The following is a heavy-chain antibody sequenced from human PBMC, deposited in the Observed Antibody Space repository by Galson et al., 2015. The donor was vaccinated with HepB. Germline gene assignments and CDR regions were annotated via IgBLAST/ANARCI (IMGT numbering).Heavy chain of an antibody. CDR2: ISESGDGT. V-gene: IGHV3-23*01. CDR3: AKSGAGDGLKWSYFYFGMDV. Sequence: SLRLSCAASGFTFSRHAMSWVRQAPGRGLKWVSVISESGDGTYYADSVKGRFTISRDNSKNTLYLQMNSLRAEDTAVYYCAKSGAGDGLKWSYFYFGMDVWGQGTTVTV. J-gene: IGHJ6*02. CDR1: GFTFSRHA. D-gene: IGHD5-24*01.